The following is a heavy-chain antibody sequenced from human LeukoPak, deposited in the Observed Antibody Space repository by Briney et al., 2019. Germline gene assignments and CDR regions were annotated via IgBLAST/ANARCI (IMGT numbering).Heavy chain of an antibody. D-gene: IGHD3-22*01. CDR3: ARGGQTDLSNYYDSSGQNPLYFDY. J-gene: IGHJ4*02. Sequence: SGGSLRLSCGASGFTLSSYWMTWVRQAPGKGLEWVANIKEDGSKKYYVESVRGRFTISRDNAENSLYLQMNSLRAEDTAVYYCARGGQTDLSNYYDSSGQNPLYFDYWGQGTLVTVSS. CDR1: GFTLSSYW. V-gene: IGHV3-7*01. CDR2: IKEDGSKK.